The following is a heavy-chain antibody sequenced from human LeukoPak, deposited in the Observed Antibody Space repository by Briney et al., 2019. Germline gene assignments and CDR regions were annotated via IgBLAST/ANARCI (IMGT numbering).Heavy chain of an antibody. CDR1: GFTFSSYG. CDR2: IWSDVSNR. D-gene: IGHD3-10*01. V-gene: IGHV3-33*01. CDR3: ARERVYGSGGDNPPYDY. J-gene: IGHJ4*02. Sequence: GGSLRLSCAASGFTFSSYGVHWVRQAPGKGLEWVAVIWSDVSNRYYAESVKGRFTISRDNSKNTLYLQMNSLRAEDTAVYYCARERVYGSGGDNPPYDYWGQGTLVTVPS.